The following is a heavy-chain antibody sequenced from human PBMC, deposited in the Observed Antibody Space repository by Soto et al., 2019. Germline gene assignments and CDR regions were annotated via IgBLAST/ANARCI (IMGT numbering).Heavy chain of an antibody. J-gene: IGHJ4*02. CDR3: ARDPKTTGGQHWAFNYFDS. V-gene: IGHV3-30-3*01. CDR2: ISYDGTNK. CDR1: GFSFSISP. Sequence: GGSLRLSCAASGFSFSISPMHWVRQAPGKGPEWVALISYDGTNKFYADYVKGRFTISRDNSKSTLYLHVDSLRPEDAAVYYCARDPKTTGGQHWAFNYFDSWGQGTLVTVSS. D-gene: IGHD2-8*02.